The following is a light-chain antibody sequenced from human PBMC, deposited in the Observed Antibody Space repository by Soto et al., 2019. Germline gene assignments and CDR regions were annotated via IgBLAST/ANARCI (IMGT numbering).Light chain of an antibody. CDR1: SSDVGGYNY. V-gene: IGLV2-11*01. CDR3: CSYAGSYAFGA. CDR2: DVT. J-gene: IGLJ2*01. Sequence: QSALTQPRSVSGSLGQSVTISCTGTSSDVGGYNYVSWYQQHPGKAPKLLIFDVTERPSGVPDRFSGSKSGNTASLTISGLQDDDDADYYCCSYAGSYAFGAFGGGTKLTVL.